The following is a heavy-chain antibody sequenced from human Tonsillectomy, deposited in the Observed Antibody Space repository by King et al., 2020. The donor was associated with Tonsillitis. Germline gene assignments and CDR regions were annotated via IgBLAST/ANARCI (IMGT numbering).Heavy chain of an antibody. CDR1: LFTFRSEA. CDR2: IDSSSSTV. CDR3: ARAPTIRRDIAHFDL. J-gene: IGHJ4*02. D-gene: IGHD3-10*01. Sequence: EVQLVESGGGLVQPGGSLRLSCAASLFTFRSEAMTWVRQAPGKGLEWVSYIDSSSSTVYYADSVKGRFTIFRDNDKNSLYLQLNRLRAEDTAVYYCARAPTIRRDIAHFDLWGQGTLVTVSS. V-gene: IGHV3-48*03.